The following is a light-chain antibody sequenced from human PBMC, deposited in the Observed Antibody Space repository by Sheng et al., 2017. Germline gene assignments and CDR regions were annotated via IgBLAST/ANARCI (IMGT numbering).Light chain of an antibody. Sequence: EIVLTQSPGTLSLSPGETATLSCRTSQSVSSNDLVWYQQKPGQAPRLLIYGASSRATGIPDRFSGGGFGTDFSLTISGLEPEDFAVYYCQHCGDSPPWAFGQGTEGGDQ. CDR1: QSVSSND. CDR2: GAS. CDR3: QHCGDSPPWA. J-gene: IGKJ1*01. V-gene: IGKV3-20*01.